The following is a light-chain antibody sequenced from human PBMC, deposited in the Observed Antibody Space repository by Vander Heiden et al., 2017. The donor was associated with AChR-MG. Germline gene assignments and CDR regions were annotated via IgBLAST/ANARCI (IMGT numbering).Light chain of an antibody. Sequence: DIQMTQSPSTLSASVGDRVITTYRASQSIGSGLAWYQQKPGKAPKLLIYDASSLESGVPSRFSGSGSGTEFTLTISSLQPDDFTTYYCQQYNSYPFTFGPGTKVEIK. CDR3: QQYNSYPFT. J-gene: IGKJ3*01. CDR2: DAS. CDR1: QSIGSG. V-gene: IGKV1-5*01.